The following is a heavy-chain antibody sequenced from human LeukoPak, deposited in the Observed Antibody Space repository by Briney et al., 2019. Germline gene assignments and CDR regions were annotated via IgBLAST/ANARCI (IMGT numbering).Heavy chain of an antibody. CDR2: ISYDGIDK. CDR3: ARDADIGVLDY. Sequence: PGGSLRLSCAASGFIFTTYAIHWVRQAPGKGLEWVAVISYDGIDKYYADLVQGRFTISRDNSKNTLYLEMNSLRPEDTAVYYCARDADIGVLDYWGQGTLVTVSS. J-gene: IGHJ4*02. V-gene: IGHV3-30*01. D-gene: IGHD5-12*01. CDR1: GFIFTTYA.